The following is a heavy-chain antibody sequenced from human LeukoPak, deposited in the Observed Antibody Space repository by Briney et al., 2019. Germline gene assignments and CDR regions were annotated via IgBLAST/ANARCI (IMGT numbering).Heavy chain of an antibody. D-gene: IGHD3-22*01. J-gene: IGHJ5*02. CDR2: IYYTGST. Sequence: SETLSLTCAVSGGPISRCGYSCSWIRRPPGKGLVWIGYIYYTGSTYYNPSLKSRLTISLDTSKNQFSLKLSSVTAADTAVYYCARGGDSSGYEGRFDPWGQGTLVTVSS. CDR1: GGPISRCGYS. V-gene: IGHV4-30-4*07. CDR3: ARGGDSSGYEGRFDP.